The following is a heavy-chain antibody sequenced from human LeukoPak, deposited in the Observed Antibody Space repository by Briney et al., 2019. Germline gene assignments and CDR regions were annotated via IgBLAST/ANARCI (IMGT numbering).Heavy chain of an antibody. D-gene: IGHD3-3*01. V-gene: IGHV4-39*07. J-gene: IGHJ4*01. Sequence: SETLSLTCTVSGGSISSSSYYWGWIRQPPGKGLEWIGSIYYSGSTYYNPSLKSRVTISVDTSKNQFSLKLSSVTAADTAVYYCARGGPGFWCGTFDYWGQGTLVSVSS. CDR2: IYYSGST. CDR3: ARGGPGFWCGTFDY. CDR1: GGSISSSSYY.